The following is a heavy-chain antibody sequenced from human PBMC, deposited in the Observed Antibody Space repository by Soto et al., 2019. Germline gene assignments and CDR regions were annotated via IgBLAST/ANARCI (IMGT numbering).Heavy chain of an antibody. CDR2: IYYSGST. V-gene: IGHV4-31*03. J-gene: IGHJ6*02. CDR1: GGSISSGSYY. Sequence: QVQLQESGPGLVKPSQTLSLTCIVSGGSISSGSYYWSWIRQLPGKGLEWIGYIYYSGSTYYNPSLKSRVTISVDTSKNQFSLKLNSVTAADTAVYYCATRTDYYYGSGSLGGMDVWGQGTTVTVSS. D-gene: IGHD3-10*01. CDR3: ATRTDYYYGSGSLGGMDV.